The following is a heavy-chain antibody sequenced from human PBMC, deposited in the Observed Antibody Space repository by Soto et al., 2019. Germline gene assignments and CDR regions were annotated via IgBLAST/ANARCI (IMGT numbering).Heavy chain of an antibody. CDR2: IKGDGSTT. V-gene: IGHV3-74*01. CDR3: TRSDWFAP. J-gene: IGHJ5*02. CDR1: GFTLSGYW. Sequence: EVQVVESGGGLVQPGGSLRLSCAASGFTLSGYWMHWVRQAAGKGLVWVSRIKGDGSTTYYAGSVQGRVTGSRDKAKNTLSLQMNSLRAEDRAVYYCTRSDWFAPWGQGTLVTVSS.